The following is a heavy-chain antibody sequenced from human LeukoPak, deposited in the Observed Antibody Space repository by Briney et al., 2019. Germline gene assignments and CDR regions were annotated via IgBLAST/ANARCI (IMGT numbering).Heavy chain of an antibody. Sequence: PSETLSLTCNVSGDSISSSHYYWAWIRQPPGKGLEWIGNIYYSGSTNYNPSLKSRVTMSVDTSKNQFSLKLSSVTAADTAVYYCARAGWRDYVWGSWSAMNAFDIWGQGTMVTVSS. CDR2: IYYSGST. V-gene: IGHV4-39*07. J-gene: IGHJ3*02. CDR1: GDSISSSHYY. CDR3: ARAGWRDYVWGSWSAMNAFDI. D-gene: IGHD3-16*01.